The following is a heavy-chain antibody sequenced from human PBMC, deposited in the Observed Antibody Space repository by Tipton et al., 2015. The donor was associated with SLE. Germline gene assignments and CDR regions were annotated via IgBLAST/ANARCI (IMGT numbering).Heavy chain of an antibody. J-gene: IGHJ4*02. Sequence: PGLVKPSETLSLTCTVSGGSVSSYYWSWIRQPPGKGLEWIGYFSYSGSPNYNPSLKSRVTISVDTSKNQFSLKLTSVTAADTAVYYCAREPLYWGQGALVTVSS. CDR1: GGSVSSYY. V-gene: IGHV4-59*02. CDR2: FSYSGSP. CDR3: AREPLY.